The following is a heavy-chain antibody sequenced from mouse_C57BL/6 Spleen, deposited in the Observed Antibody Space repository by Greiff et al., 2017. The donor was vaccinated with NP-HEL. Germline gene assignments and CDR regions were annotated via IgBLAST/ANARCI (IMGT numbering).Heavy chain of an antibody. V-gene: IGHV1-72*01. CDR1: GYTFTSYW. J-gene: IGHJ3*01. D-gene: IGHD1-1*01. CDR2: IDPNSGGT. Sequence: VQLQESGAELVKPGASVKLSCKASGYTFTSYWMHWVKQRPGRGLEWIGRIDPNSGGTKYNEKFKSKATLTVDKPSSTAYMQLSSLTSEDSAVYYCAREGTTVEGPWFAYWGQGTLVTVSA. CDR3: AREGTTVEGPWFAY.